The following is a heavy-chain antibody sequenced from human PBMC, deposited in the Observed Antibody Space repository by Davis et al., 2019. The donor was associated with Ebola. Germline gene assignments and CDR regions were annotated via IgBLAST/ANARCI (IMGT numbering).Heavy chain of an antibody. CDR2: ISSSSSTI. D-gene: IGHD1-26*01. Sequence: GESLKISCAASGFTFSSYSMNWVRQAPGKGLEWVSYISSSSSTIYYADSVKGRFTISRDNAKNSLYLQMNSLRDEDTAVYNCRGSLKEVFDYWGQGTLVTVSS. J-gene: IGHJ4*02. CDR1: GFTFSSYS. CDR3: RGSLKEVFDY. V-gene: IGHV3-48*02.